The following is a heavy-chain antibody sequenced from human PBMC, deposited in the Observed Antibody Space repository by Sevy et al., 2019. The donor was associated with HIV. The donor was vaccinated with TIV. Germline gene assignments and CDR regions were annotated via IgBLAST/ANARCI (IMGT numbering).Heavy chain of an antibody. Sequence: GGSLRLSCAASGFTFSSYWMSWVRQAPGKGLEWVANIKQGGSEKYYVDSVKGRFTISRDNAKNSLYLQMNSLRAGDTAVYYCARGGDDGAFDIWGQGTMVTVSS. CDR3: ARGGDDGAFDI. CDR1: GFTFSSYW. D-gene: IGHD2-21*02. J-gene: IGHJ3*02. V-gene: IGHV3-7*01. CDR2: IKQGGSEK.